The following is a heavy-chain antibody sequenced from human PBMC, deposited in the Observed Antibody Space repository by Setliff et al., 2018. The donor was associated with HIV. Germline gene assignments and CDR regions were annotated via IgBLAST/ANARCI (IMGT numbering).Heavy chain of an antibody. J-gene: IGHJ3*02. Sequence: KPGGSLRLSCAASGFTFSSYSMNWVRQAPGKGLEWVSSISSSSSYIHYAGSVKGRFTISRDNAKNSLYVQMNSLRAEDTAVYYCARLAVRFGELSRFRGFDMWGQGTMVTVSS. CDR1: GFTFSSYS. CDR3: ARLAVRFGELSRFRGFDM. V-gene: IGHV3-21*01. CDR2: ISSSSSYI. D-gene: IGHD3-10*01.